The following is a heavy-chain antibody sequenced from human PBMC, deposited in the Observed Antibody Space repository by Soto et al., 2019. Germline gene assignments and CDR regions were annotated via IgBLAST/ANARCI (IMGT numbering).Heavy chain of an antibody. CDR2: IYYSGST. D-gene: IGHD6-19*01. CDR3: AICIAVAGPLDY. V-gene: IGHV4-39*01. Sequence: PSETLCLTCTVSGGSVSSGSYYWSWIRQPPGKGLEWIGYIYYSGSTYYNPSLKSRVTISVDTSKNQFSLKLSSVTAADTAVYYCAICIAVAGPLDYWGQGTLVTVSS. J-gene: IGHJ4*02. CDR1: GGSVSSGSYY.